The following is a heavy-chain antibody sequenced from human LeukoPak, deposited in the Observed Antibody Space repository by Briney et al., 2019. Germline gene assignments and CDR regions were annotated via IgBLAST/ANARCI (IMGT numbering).Heavy chain of an antibody. CDR2: FKSKTDGGTT. V-gene: IGHV3-15*01. CDR1: GFTFSRAW. J-gene: IGHJ4*02. CDR3: ARPVHRYSSGWPPDY. Sequence: SGGSLRLSCAASGFTFSRAWMNWVRQAPGKGLEWVGRFKSKTDGGTTDYAAPVKGRFTISRDDSESTLYLQMNSLRAEDTAVYYCARPVHRYSSGWPPDYWGQGTLVTVSS. D-gene: IGHD6-19*01.